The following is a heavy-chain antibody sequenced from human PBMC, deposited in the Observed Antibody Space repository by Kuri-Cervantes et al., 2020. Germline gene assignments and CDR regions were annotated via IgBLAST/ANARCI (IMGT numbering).Heavy chain of an antibody. V-gene: IGHV3-23*01. CDR2: IGGSGGST. CDR1: GFTFSSYA. CDR3: ARSITMVRGYGMDV. D-gene: IGHD3-10*01. J-gene: IGHJ6*02. Sequence: GGSLRLSCAASGFTFSSYAMSWVRQAPGKGLEWVSAIGGSGGSTYYADSVKARFTISRDNAKNQLYLQMNSLRAEDTAVYYCARSITMVRGYGMDVWGQGTTVTVSS.